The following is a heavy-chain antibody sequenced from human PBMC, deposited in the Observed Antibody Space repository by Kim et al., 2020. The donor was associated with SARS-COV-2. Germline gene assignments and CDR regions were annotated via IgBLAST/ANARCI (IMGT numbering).Heavy chain of an antibody. Sequence: GGRKYSADPGKGRLTISRDNSKNPLYLQMNSLRAEDTAVYYCARDLYDFVWGQGTTVTVSS. CDR2: GGRK. CDR3: ARDLYDFV. V-gene: IGHV3-53*01. J-gene: IGHJ6*02. D-gene: IGHD3-3*01.